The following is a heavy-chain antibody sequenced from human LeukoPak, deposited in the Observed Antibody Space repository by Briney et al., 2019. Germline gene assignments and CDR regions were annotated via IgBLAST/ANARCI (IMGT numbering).Heavy chain of an antibody. J-gene: IGHJ3*02. CDR2: IRRDGGVE. CDR1: GFSFSLYW. V-gene: IGHV3-7*01. CDR3: ARDSSPYCGSDCYFDAFDI. D-gene: IGHD2-21*01. Sequence: GGSLRLSCAASGFSFSLYWMTWVRQAPGKGLEWVANIRRDGGVENYMDSVKGRFTISRDNAKDSLYLQMDSLRAEDMAVYYCARDSSPYCGSDCYFDAFDIWGQGTMVTVSS.